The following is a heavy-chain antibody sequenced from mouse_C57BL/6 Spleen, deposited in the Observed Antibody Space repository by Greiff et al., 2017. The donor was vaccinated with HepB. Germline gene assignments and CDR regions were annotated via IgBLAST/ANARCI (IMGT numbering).Heavy chain of an antibody. CDR3: AREGRGPYYYGHFDV. Sequence: QVQLQQPGAELVRPGSSVKLSCKASGYTFTSYWMDWVKQRPGQGLEWIGNIHPSDSETHYNQKFKDKATLTVDKSSSTAYMQLSSLTSEDSAVYYCAREGRGPYYYGHFDVWGTGTTVTVSS. CDR2: IHPSDSET. D-gene: IGHD1-1*01. V-gene: IGHV1-61*01. CDR1: GYTFTSYW. J-gene: IGHJ1*03.